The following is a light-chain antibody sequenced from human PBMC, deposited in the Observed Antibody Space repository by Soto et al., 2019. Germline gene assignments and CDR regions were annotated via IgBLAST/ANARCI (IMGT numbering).Light chain of an antibody. CDR2: DAS. CDR3: QQRSNWPGT. Sequence: IVLTQSPATLSLSPGERGTLSCRASQSVSSYLAWYQQKPGQAPRLLIYDASNRATGIPARFSGSGSGTDFTLTISSLEPEDFAVYYCQQRSNWPGTFGQGTKVDIK. J-gene: IGKJ1*01. CDR1: QSVSSY. V-gene: IGKV3-11*01.